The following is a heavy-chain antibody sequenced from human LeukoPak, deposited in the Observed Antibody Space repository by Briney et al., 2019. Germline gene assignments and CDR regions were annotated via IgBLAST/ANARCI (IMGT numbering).Heavy chain of an antibody. D-gene: IGHD5-12*01. CDR1: GFTFSSHW. Sequence: GGSLRLSCTASGFTFSSHWMTWGRQPPGKGLEWVANIKEDGSVKYYVDSVKGRFTISRDNTKNALYLQMNSLRADDTAVYFCARDSTWRLDYWGQGTLITVSS. V-gene: IGHV3-7*03. J-gene: IGHJ4*02. CDR3: ARDSTWRLDY. CDR2: IKEDGSVK.